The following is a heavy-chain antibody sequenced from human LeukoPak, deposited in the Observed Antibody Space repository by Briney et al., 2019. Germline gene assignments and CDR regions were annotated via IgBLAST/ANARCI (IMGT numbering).Heavy chain of an antibody. CDR2: INWYGGST. Sequence: PGGSLRLSCAASGFTFDDYGMSSVHQAPGKGLEWVSGINWYGGSTAYADSVKGRFTISRDNAKNSLYLQMNSLRAEDTALYYCARGEDYGGNDYYFDSWGQGTLVTVSS. V-gene: IGHV3-20*04. D-gene: IGHD4-23*01. CDR3: ARGEDYGGNDYYFDS. J-gene: IGHJ4*02. CDR1: GFTFDDYG.